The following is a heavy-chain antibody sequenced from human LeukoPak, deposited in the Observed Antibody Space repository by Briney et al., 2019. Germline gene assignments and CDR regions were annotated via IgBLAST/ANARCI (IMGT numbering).Heavy chain of an antibody. V-gene: IGHV3-15*01. CDR1: GITFNNAW. J-gene: IGHJ4*02. Sequence: GGSLRLSCAASGITFNNAWMSWVRQAPGKGLEWVARLKSKTDGGTTDYAAPVEGRFTISRDDSINTLWLQMNSLKTEDTAVYYCTTGEWNWGQGTLVTVSS. CDR3: TTGEWN. D-gene: IGHD3-3*01. CDR2: LKSKTDGGTT.